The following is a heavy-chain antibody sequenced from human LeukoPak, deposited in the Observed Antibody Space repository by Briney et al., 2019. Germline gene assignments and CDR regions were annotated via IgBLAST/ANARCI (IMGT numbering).Heavy chain of an antibody. CDR3: LSSAQLPRLTPDY. D-gene: IGHD2-2*01. CDR2: ISTYNGDT. CDR1: GYTFNTYG. V-gene: IGHV1-18*01. J-gene: IGHJ4*02. Sequence: PSVKLSCKASGYTFNTYGISWVRETPGQGLEWMVWISTYNGDTSYVQNLQGRVPKNTDTPTTRASMGRMRLTSGDRAGYYWLSSAQLPRLTPDYWGQGTLVTVSS.